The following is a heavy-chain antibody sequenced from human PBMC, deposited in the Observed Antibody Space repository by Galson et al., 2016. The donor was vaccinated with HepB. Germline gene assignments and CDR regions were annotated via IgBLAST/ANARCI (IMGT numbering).Heavy chain of an antibody. CDR2: IDHNGDT. J-gene: IGHJ4*02. D-gene: IGHD3-16*02. CDR3: ARGLIYVWGSFRFDY. V-gene: IGHV4-34*01. Sequence: SETLSLTCGVSGGSFSGYYWTWIRQAPGKGLEWIGEIDHNGDTNYNPSLKSRVTMSADMSENQFSLKLTSVTAADTGTYFCARGLIYVWGSFRFDYWGQGTLVTVSS. CDR1: GGSFSGYY.